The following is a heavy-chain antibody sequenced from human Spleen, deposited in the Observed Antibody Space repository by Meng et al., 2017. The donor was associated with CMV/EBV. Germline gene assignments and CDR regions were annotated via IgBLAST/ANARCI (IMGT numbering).Heavy chain of an antibody. CDR2: IYPGDSET. CDR3: VRGAWYFDR. V-gene: IGHV5-51*01. J-gene: IGHJ2*01. Sequence: LKIACQGSGYNFAATWIGWVRQLPGKGLEWMGAIYPGDSETKYSPSFQGQVTISVDKSISTAYLHWSSLKASDTAMYFCVRGAWYFDRWGRGTLVTVSS. CDR1: GYNFAATW.